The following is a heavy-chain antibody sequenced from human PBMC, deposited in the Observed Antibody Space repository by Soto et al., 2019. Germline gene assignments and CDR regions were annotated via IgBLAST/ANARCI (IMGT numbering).Heavy chain of an antibody. V-gene: IGHV1-3*05. D-gene: IGHD6-19*01. CDR2: INAGNGNT. Sequence: QVQLVQSGAEEKKPGASVKVSCKASGYTFTSYAMHWVRQAPGQRLEWMGWINAGNGNTKYSQKFQGRFTITRDTSASTAYMELSSLRSEDTAVYYCARVTGWYFPDYWGQGTLVTVSS. CDR1: GYTFTSYA. J-gene: IGHJ4*02. CDR3: ARVTGWYFPDY.